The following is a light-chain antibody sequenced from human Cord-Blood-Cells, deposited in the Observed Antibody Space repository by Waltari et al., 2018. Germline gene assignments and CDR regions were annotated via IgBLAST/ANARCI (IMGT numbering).Light chain of an antibody. Sequence: QSALTQPASVSGSPGQSITISCTGTSSAVGGYNYVSWYQQHPAKAPKLMIYDVSNRPSGVSNRFSGSKSGNTASLTISGLQAEDEADYYCSSYTSSSTLVFGTGTKVTVL. J-gene: IGLJ1*01. CDR1: SSAVGGYNY. V-gene: IGLV2-14*01. CDR3: SSYTSSSTLV. CDR2: DVS.